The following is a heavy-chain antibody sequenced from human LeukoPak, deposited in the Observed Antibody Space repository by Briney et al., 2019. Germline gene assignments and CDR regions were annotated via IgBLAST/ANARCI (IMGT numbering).Heavy chain of an antibody. Sequence: ASVKVSCKASGYTFTRYYMHWVRQAPGQGLEWMGIINPSGGATSYAQKFQGRVTMTRDRSISTVYVELSRLRTDDTAVYYCARDFSWGVDSWGQGTLVTVSS. CDR3: ARDFSWGVDS. V-gene: IGHV1-46*01. CDR1: GYTFTRYY. D-gene: IGHD3-10*01. CDR2: INPSGGAT. J-gene: IGHJ4*02.